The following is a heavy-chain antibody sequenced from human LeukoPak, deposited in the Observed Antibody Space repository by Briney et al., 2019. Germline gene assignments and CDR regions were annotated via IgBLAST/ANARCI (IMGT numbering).Heavy chain of an antibody. CDR3: TRVGDYGGNWAWYFDG. D-gene: IGHD4-23*01. CDR1: GFTFSSYW. Sequence: GGSLRLSCAASGFTFSSYWMHWVRQAPGKGLVWVSRIKSDGSNTNYADSVKGRFTISGDNAKNTLYLQMNSLRAEDTAVYYCTRVGDYGGNWAWYFDGWGRGTLVTVSS. V-gene: IGHV3-74*01. CDR2: IKSDGSNT. J-gene: IGHJ2*01.